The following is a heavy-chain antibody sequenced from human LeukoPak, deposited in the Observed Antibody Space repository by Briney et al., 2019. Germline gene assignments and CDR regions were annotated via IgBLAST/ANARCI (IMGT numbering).Heavy chain of an antibody. Sequence: GGSLRLSCAASRFTFSSYNMHWVRQAPGKGLEWVSSISSSSSYIYYADSVKGRFTISRDNAKNSLYLQMNSLRAEDTAVYYCARSHDPSYSGSLPYYFDYWGQGTLVTVSS. J-gene: IGHJ4*02. CDR3: ARSHDPSYSGSLPYYFDY. V-gene: IGHV3-21*01. CDR2: ISSSSSYI. D-gene: IGHD6-13*01. CDR1: RFTFSSYN.